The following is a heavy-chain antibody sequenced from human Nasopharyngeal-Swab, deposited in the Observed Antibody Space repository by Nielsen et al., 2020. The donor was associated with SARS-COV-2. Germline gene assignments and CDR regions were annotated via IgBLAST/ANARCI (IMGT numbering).Heavy chain of an antibody. CDR3: ARDFGAYYDSTAKAY. V-gene: IGHV3-11*06. J-gene: IGHJ4*02. Sequence: GESLKISCAASGFTFSDYYMSWIRRAPGKGLEWVSYISSSSSYTDYADSVKGRFTISRDNSKNTLYLQMNSLRAEDTAVYYCARDFGAYYDSTAKAYWGQGTLVTVSS. CDR1: GFTFSDYY. D-gene: IGHD3-22*01. CDR2: ISSSSSYT.